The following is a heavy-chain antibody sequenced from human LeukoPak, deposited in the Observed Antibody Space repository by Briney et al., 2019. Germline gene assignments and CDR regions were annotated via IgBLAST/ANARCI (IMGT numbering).Heavy chain of an antibody. CDR1: GFTFSSYA. CDR2: ISGSGGST. V-gene: IGHV3-23*01. J-gene: IGHJ4*02. CDR3: ASAASSSWYYFDY. D-gene: IGHD6-13*01. Sequence: GGSLRLSCAASGFTFSSYAMSWVRQAPGKGLEWVSAISGSGGSTYYPDSVKGRFTISRDNSKNTLYLQMNSLRAEDTAVYYCASAASSSWYYFDYWGQGTLVTVSS.